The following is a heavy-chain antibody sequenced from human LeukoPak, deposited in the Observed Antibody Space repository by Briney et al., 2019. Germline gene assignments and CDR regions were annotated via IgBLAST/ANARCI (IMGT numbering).Heavy chain of an antibody. V-gene: IGHV1-8*03. CDR3: ARRGSSWYYYYYMDV. Sequence: GASVKVSCKASGYTFTSYDINWVRQATGQGLEWMGWMNPNSGNTGYAQKFQGRVTITRNTSISTAYMELSSLRSEDTAVYYCARRGSSWYYYYYMDVWGKGTTVTVSS. CDR1: GYTFTSYD. CDR2: MNPNSGNT. D-gene: IGHD6-13*01. J-gene: IGHJ6*03.